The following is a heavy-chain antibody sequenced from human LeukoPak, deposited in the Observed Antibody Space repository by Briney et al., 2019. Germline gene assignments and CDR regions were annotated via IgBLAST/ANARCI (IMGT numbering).Heavy chain of an antibody. CDR1: GYTSTGYY. D-gene: IGHD3-9*01. Sequence: ASVKVSCKASGYTSTGYYMNWVRQAPGQGLEWMGWINSDSGFTKYAQKFQGRVTMTRDTSITTVYMDLTRLTSDDTAIYYCARNFDMKGFDPWGQGTLVTVSS. CDR2: INSDSGFT. J-gene: IGHJ5*02. V-gene: IGHV1-2*02. CDR3: ARNFDMKGFDP.